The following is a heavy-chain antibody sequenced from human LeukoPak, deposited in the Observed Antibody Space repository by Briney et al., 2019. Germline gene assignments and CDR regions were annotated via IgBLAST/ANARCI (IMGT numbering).Heavy chain of an antibody. Sequence: ETLSLTCTVSGGSISSYYWNWVRQAPGKGLEWVSSISSGTSFIYYADSVKGRFTISRDNAKNSLYLQMNSLRAEDTAVYYCARGTTALMDVWGKGTTVTVSS. V-gene: IGHV3-21*01. CDR3: ARGTTALMDV. CDR1: GGSISSYY. CDR2: ISSGTSFI. D-gene: IGHD2-21*02. J-gene: IGHJ6*03.